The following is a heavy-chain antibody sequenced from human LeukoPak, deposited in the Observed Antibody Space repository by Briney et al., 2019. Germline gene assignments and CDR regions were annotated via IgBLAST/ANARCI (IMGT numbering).Heavy chain of an antibody. CDR2: IVVGSGNT. CDR1: GFTFTSSA. J-gene: IGHJ4*02. D-gene: IGHD1-26*01. Sequence: ASVKVSCRASGFTFTSSAMQWVRQARGQRLEWIGWIVVGSGNTNYAQKFQERVTITRDMSTSTAYMELSSLRSEDTAVYYCAADPYSGSYFNYWGQGTLVTVSS. V-gene: IGHV1-58*02. CDR3: AADPYSGSYFNY.